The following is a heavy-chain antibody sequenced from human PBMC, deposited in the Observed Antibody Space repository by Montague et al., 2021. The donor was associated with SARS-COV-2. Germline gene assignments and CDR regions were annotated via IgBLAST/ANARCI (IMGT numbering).Heavy chain of an antibody. CDR3: ARVSVEMATMGVYYYYGMDV. D-gene: IGHD5-24*01. J-gene: IGHJ6*02. V-gene: IGHV4-31*03. CDR2: IYYSGST. CDR1: GGSISSGGYY. Sequence: TLSLTCTVSGGSISSGGYYWSWIRQHPGKGLEWIGYIYYSGSTYYNPSLKSRVTKSVDTSKNQFSLKLSSVTAADTAVYYCARVSVEMATMGVYYYYGMDVWGQGTTVTVSS.